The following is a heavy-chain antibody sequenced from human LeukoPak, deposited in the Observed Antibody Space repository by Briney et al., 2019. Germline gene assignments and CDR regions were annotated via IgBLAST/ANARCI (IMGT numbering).Heavy chain of an antibody. V-gene: IGHV3-53*01. J-gene: IGHJ4*02. Sequence: GGSLRLSCAASGFSVGSNYMSWVRQAPGKGLEWVSVIYTGGTTHYADSVKGRFTISRDNSKNTLYLQMNSLRADDTAVYYCAKGRGATGGPSRTFQYWGQGTLVTVSS. CDR3: AKGRGATGGPSRTFQY. CDR2: IYTGGTT. CDR1: GFSVGSNY. D-gene: IGHD1-26*01.